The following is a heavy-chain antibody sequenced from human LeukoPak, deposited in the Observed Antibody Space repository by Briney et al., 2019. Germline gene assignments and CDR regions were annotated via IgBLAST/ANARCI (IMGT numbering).Heavy chain of an antibody. D-gene: IGHD5-18*01. J-gene: IGHJ6*02. Sequence: ASVKVSCKASGYTFTSYYMHWVRQAPGQGLEWMGIINPSGGSTSYAQKLQGRVTMTTDTSTSTAYMELRSLRSDDTAVYYCARVVVGSYGYYYYGMDVWGQGTTVTVSS. V-gene: IGHV1-46*01. CDR2: INPSGGST. CDR3: ARVVVGSYGYYYYGMDV. CDR1: GYTFTSYY.